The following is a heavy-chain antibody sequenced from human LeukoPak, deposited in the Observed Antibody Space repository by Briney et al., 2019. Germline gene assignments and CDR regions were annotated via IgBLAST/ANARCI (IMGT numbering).Heavy chain of an antibody. Sequence: QAGGSLRLSCAASGFTLSSYAMSWVRQAPGKGLEWVSAISGSGGSTYYAESVKGRFTISRDNSKNTLYLQMNSLRAEDTAVYYCAKAGYSSRWYGAGNYYYGMDVWGQGTTATVSS. J-gene: IGHJ6*02. CDR2: ISGSGGST. V-gene: IGHV3-23*01. CDR3: AKAGYSSRWYGAGNYYYGMDV. D-gene: IGHD6-19*01. CDR1: GFTLSSYA.